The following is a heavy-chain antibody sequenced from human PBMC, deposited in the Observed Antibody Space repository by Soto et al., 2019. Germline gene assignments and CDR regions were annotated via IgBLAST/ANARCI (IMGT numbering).Heavy chain of an antibody. CDR2: ISGFNGQT. V-gene: IGHV1-18*01. Sequence: XSVKVSCKASGTTFASHGVSWVRQAPGQGLEWMGWISGFNGQTNYALKFQGRVTLTTDASTSTAYMELRSLRSDDTAVYFCARVDPRGVAVVRDYWGQGTLVTVSS. CDR3: ARVDPRGVAVVRDY. D-gene: IGHD2-21*01. J-gene: IGHJ4*02. CDR1: GTTFASHG.